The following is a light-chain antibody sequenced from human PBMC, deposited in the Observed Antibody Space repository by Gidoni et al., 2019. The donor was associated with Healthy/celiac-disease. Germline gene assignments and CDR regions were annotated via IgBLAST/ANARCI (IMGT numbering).Light chain of an antibody. Sequence: DIQMTQSPSSLSASVGDRVTITCRASQSISSYLNWYQQKTGKDPKLLIYAASSLQSGVPSRFSGSGSGTDFTLTISSLQPEDFATYYCQQSYSTPVTFGQGTKVEIK. V-gene: IGKV1-39*01. J-gene: IGKJ1*01. CDR1: QSISSY. CDR2: AAS. CDR3: QQSYSTPVT.